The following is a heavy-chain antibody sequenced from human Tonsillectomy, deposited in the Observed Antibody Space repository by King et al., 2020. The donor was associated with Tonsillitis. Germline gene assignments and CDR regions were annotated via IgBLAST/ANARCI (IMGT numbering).Heavy chain of an antibody. V-gene: IGHV4-39*07. CDR1: GGSISGSSYY. CDR2: FYYRGST. CDR3: ARVVIFVATYFFDY. J-gene: IGHJ4*02. D-gene: IGHD3-10*01. Sequence: QLQESGPGLVKPSETLSLTCSVSGGSISGSSYYWGWIRQPPGKGLEWIGCFYYRGSTYYNASLKRRVTKSVDTSRNQFSLKLTSVTAADTAVYYCARVVIFVATYFFDYWGQGTLVTVSS.